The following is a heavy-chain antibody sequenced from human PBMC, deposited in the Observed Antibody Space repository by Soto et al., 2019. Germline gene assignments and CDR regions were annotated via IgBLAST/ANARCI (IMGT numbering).Heavy chain of an antibody. Sequence: QTLSLTSAISGVTVSSNSAACNLIRQCPSRGLEWLGRTYYRSKWYNDYAVSVKSRITINPDTSKNQFSLQLNSVTPEDTAVYYCARGESISVAWFDYWGQGTLVTV. V-gene: IGHV6-1*01. CDR3: ARGESISVAWFDY. J-gene: IGHJ4*02. CDR2: TYYRSKWYN. CDR1: GVTVSSNSAA. D-gene: IGHD6-19*01.